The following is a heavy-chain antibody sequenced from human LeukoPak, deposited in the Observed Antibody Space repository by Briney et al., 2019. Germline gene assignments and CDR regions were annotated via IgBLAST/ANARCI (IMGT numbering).Heavy chain of an antibody. D-gene: IGHD6-19*01. CDR3: ARDLPLYSSGVNYYYYYYGMDV. J-gene: IGHJ6*02. V-gene: IGHV3-33*01. CDR2: IWYDGGNK. CDR1: GLTFSSYG. Sequence: GGSLRLSCAASGLTFSSYGMHWVRQAPGKGLEWVAVIWYDGGNKYYADSVKGRFTISRDNSKNTLYLQMNSLRAEDTAVYYCARDLPLYSSGVNYYYYYYGMDVWGQGTTVTVSS.